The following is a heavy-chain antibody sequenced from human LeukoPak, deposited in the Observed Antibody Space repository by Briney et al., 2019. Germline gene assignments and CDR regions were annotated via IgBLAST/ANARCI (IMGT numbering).Heavy chain of an antibody. V-gene: IGHV3-7*01. CDR1: GFTFSTYW. CDR3: AREGFPPRVLL. Sequence: GGSLRLSCEASGFTFSTYWMSWVRQAPGKGPECVANIKPDGSDKYYVDSMKGRFTISRDNAKNSLSLQMNSLRAEDTAVYYCAREGFPPRVLLWGQGTLVTVSS. J-gene: IGHJ1*01. CDR2: IKPDGSDK.